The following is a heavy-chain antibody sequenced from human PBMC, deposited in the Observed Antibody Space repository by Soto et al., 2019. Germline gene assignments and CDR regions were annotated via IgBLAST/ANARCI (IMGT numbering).Heavy chain of an antibody. CDR1: GFAFSTYA. D-gene: IGHD6-13*01. J-gene: IGHJ6*02. CDR2: ISGSGGSS. CDR3: AKVTKRAAAGRYEYYKYGMDV. Sequence: GGSLRLSCAASGFAFSTYAMTWVRQSPGKGLEWVSVISGSGGSSYYAASVKGRFTISRDNSKNTLFLQMNGLRAEDTAVYYCAKVTKRAAAGRYEYYKYGMDVWGQGTTVTVSS. V-gene: IGHV3-23*01.